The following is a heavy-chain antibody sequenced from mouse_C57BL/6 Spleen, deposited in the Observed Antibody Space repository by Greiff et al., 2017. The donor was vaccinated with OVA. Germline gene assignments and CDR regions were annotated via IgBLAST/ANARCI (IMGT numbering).Heavy chain of an antibody. V-gene: IGHV5-16*01. CDR1: GFTFSDYY. CDR3: ARDGSYAMDY. Sequence: EVKLMESEGGLVQPGRSMKLSCTASGFTFSDYYMAWVRQVPEKGLEWVANINYDGSSTYYLDSLKSRFIISRDNAKNNLYLQMSSLKSEDTASYCCARDGSYAMDYWGQGTSVTVSS. CDR2: INYDGSST. J-gene: IGHJ4*01.